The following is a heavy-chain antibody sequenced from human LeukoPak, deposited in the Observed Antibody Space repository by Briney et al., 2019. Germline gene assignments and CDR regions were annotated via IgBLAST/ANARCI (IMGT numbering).Heavy chain of an antibody. CDR2: ISGSGGST. CDR3: VNGQNAAYEILTGYDY. Sequence: GGSLRLSCAAAECTFSSYARSCVRQAPGKELECVSGISGSGGSTYYADSVKGWFTISRDNSKNTVYLQMNSLRAEDTAVYFCVNGQNAAYEILTGYDYWGQGTLVTVSS. D-gene: IGHD3-9*01. V-gene: IGHV3-23*01. J-gene: IGHJ4*02. CDR1: ECTFSSYA.